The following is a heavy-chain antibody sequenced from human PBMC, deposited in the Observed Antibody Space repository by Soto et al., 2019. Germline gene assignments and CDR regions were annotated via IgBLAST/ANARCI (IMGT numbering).Heavy chain of an antibody. CDR1: GGSISSYY. V-gene: IGHV4-59*01. J-gene: IGHJ5*02. CDR2: IYYSGST. D-gene: IGHD6-13*01. Sequence: SETLSLTCTVSGGSISSYYWSWIRQPPGKGLEWIGYIYYSGSTNYNPSLKSRVTISVDTSKNQFSLKLSSVTAADTAVYYCAREWGGYSSSWYQYNWFDPWGQGTLVTVS. CDR3: AREWGGYSSSWYQYNWFDP.